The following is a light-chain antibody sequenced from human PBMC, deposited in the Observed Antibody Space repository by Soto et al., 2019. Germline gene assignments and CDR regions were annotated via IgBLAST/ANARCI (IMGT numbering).Light chain of an antibody. V-gene: IGKV3-20*01. J-gene: IGKJ2*02. CDR2: GAS. CDR3: QQYGSSPLWT. Sequence: EIVLTQSPGTVSLSPGERATLSCRASQSVSSSYLAWYQQKPGQAPRLLIYGASSRATGIPDRFSGSGSGTDFTLTISRLEPEDFAVYYCQQYGSSPLWTFGQGTKLEIK. CDR1: QSVSSSY.